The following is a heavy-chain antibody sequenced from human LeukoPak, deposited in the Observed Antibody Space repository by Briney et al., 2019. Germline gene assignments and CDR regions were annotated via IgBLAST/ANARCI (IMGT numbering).Heavy chain of an antibody. Sequence: PSETLSLTCAVSGGSISSSHWWNWVRQSPGKGLEWIGSIYHSGSTYYNPSLKSRVTISVDTSRNQFSLNLSSVTAADTAVYYCARHYGPWGQGTLVAVSS. D-gene: IGHD3-16*01. CDR2: IYHSGST. V-gene: IGHV4-4*02. J-gene: IGHJ5*02. CDR1: GGSISSSHW. CDR3: ARHYGP.